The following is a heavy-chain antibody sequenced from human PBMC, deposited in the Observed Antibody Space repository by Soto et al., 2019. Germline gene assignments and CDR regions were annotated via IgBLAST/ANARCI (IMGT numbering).Heavy chain of an antibody. V-gene: IGHV4-61*01. CDR1: GGSVSSGSYY. J-gene: IGHJ4*02. CDR3: ARVSTERHFDY. CDR2: IYSSGST. Sequence: PSETLSLTCTVSGGSVSSGSYYWSWIRQPPGKGLEWIGYIYSSGSTSYNPSLKSRVTISVDTSKNQFSLKLSSVTAADTAVYYCARVSTERHFDYWGQGTLVTVSS.